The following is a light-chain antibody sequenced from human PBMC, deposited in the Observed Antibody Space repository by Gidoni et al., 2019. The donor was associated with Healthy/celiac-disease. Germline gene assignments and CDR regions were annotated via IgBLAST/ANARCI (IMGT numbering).Light chain of an antibody. CDR1: QSVSSSY. CDR2: EAT. Sequence: GSLSLSPGERATLSCRASQSVSSSYLAWYQQKPGQAPRLLIYEATSRATGIPDRFSSSGCGTDFTRTISRLEPEDVAVYYCQQYGSSPRTFXXXTKVEIK. V-gene: IGKV3-20*01. CDR3: QQYGSSPRT. J-gene: IGKJ1*01.